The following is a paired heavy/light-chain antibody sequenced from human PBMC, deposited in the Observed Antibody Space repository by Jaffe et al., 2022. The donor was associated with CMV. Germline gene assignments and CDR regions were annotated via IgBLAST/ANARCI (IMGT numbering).Heavy chain of an antibody. J-gene: IGHJ4*02. CDR2: IYPGASNT. D-gene: IGHD6-25*01. CDR3: VGRSGPADEGAFDY. Sequence: EVQLVQSGAEVKKPGESLKISCRSSGYSFTRYWVGWLRQMPGKGLEWMGIIYPGASNTIYSPSFRGQVTISADNSVSTAYLQWRGLGASDTAIYYCVGRSGPADEGAFDYWGQGTLVTVSS. CDR1: GYSFTRYW. V-gene: IGHV5-51*01.
Light chain of an antibody. CDR1: SSDVGIYMV. CDR3: CSYAGSTTFV. V-gene: IGLV2-23*02. CDR2: EVS. J-gene: IGLJ3*02. Sequence: QSALTQPASVSGSPGQSITISCTGTSSDVGIYMVVSWYQQHPGKAPKLIIYEVSKRPSGVSNRFSGSKSGNAASLTISGLQAEDEADYYCCSYAGSTTFVFGGGTKVTVL.